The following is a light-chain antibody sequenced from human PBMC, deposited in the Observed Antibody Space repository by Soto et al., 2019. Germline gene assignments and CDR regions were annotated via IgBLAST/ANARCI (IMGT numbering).Light chain of an antibody. CDR3: QQHSNWPPIT. J-gene: IGKJ5*01. CDR1: PSVTTI. CDR2: GAS. V-gene: IGKV3-11*01. Sequence: IVLTPSPATLSLSPGERATLSCRASPSVTTILAWYQQKPGQAPRLLIYGASNRATGIPARFSGSGSGTDFTLTISSLEPEDFAVYYCQQHSNWPPITFGQGTRLEIK.